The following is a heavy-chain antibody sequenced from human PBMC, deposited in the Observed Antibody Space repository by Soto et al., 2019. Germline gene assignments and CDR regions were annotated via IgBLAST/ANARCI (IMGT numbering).Heavy chain of an antibody. CDR2: IYYSGST. D-gene: IGHD6-13*01. CDR3: ARLPSIAAAGYYFDY. J-gene: IGHJ4*02. Sequence: PSETLSLTCTVSGGSISSSSYCWGWIRQPPGKGLEWIGSIYYSGSTYYNPSLKSRVTISVDTSKNQFSLKLSSVTAADTAVYSCARLPSIAAAGYYFDYWGQGTLVTVSS. V-gene: IGHV4-39*01. CDR1: GGSISSSSYC.